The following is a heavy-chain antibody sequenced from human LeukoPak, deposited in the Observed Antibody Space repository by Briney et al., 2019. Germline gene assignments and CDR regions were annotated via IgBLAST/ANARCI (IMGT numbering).Heavy chain of an antibody. V-gene: IGHV3-15*01. CDR3: TSLPRYCSGDSCSSGSDS. CDR2: IKSKTDGGTT. Sequence: GGSLRLSCAASGFTFSNAWMSWVRQAPGKGLEWVGRIKSKTDGGTTEYAAPVKGRFTISRDDSENTLYLQMNSLKTEDTAVYYCTSLPRYCSGDSCSSGSDSWGQGTLVTVSS. J-gene: IGHJ4*02. CDR1: GFTFSNAW. D-gene: IGHD2-15*01.